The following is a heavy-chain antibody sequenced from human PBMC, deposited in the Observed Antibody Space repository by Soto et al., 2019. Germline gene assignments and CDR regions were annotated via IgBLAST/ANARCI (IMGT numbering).Heavy chain of an antibody. D-gene: IGHD2-21*01. J-gene: IGHJ3*02. CDR2: IIPILGIA. V-gene: IGHV1-69*02. CDR1: GGTFSTYS. Sequence: QVQLVQSGAEVKKPGSSVKVSCKDSGGTFSTYSMFWVRQAPGQGLEWMGRIIPILGIANYAQKFQGRVTITADKSTSTAYMELSSLRSEDTALYYCTIGSWSGEVFDICGQGTMVTVSS. CDR3: TIGSWSGEVFDI.